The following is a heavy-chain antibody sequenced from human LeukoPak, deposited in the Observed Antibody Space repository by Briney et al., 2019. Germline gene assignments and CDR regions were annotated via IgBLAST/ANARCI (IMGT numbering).Heavy chain of an antibody. J-gene: IGHJ4*02. D-gene: IGHD2-15*01. CDR2: TGGSGGST. V-gene: IGHV3-23*01. CDR1: GFTFSSYA. Sequence: GGSLRLSCAASGFTFSSYAMSWVRQAPGKGLEWGSGTGGSGGSTYYAGSVKGRFTISRDNSKNTLYLQMNSLRVEDTAVYYCAKNGGSQCYSHLDSWGQGTLVTVSS. CDR3: AKNGGSQCYSHLDS.